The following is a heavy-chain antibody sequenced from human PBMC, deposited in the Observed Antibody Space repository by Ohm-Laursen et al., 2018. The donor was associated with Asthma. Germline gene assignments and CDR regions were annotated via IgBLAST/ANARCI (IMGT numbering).Heavy chain of an antibody. D-gene: IGHD2-21*02. CDR3: ARGVVTAILSWFDP. V-gene: IGHV4-39*07. J-gene: IGHJ5*02. CDR1: GGPISGSSYF. CDR2: IYHSGST. Sequence: SETLSLTCAVPGGPISGSSYFWGWIRQPPGKGLEWIGSIYHSGSTIYNPSLKSRVTISGDRSKNQFSLKLSSVTAADTAVYYCARGVVTAILSWFDPWGQGTLVTVSS.